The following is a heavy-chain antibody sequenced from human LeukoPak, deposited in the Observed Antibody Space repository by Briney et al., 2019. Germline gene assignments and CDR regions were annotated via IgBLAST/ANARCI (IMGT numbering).Heavy chain of an antibody. J-gene: IGHJ5*02. CDR3: ARGPYAYTSSATLGSYNWFDP. V-gene: IGHV5-51*01. D-gene: IGHD2-2*02. CDR1: GHSFPNYW. CDR2: NYHGDSHT. Sequence: GESLKISCKGSGHSFPNYWIGLGRQMPGEGLELMGINYHGDSHTRYSPSFQDQVTISVDKSISTAYLQWSSLKASDTAMYYCARGPYAYTSSATLGSYNWFDPWGQGSLVTVSS.